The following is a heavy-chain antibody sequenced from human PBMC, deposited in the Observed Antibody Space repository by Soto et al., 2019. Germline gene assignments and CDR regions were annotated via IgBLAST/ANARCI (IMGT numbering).Heavy chain of an antibody. CDR3: ARAVAVPADFDY. CDR2: INAGNGNT. J-gene: IGHJ4*02. D-gene: IGHD6-19*01. Sequence: QVQLVQSGAEEKKPGASVKVSCKASGYTFTTYAMHWVRQAPGQRLEWMGWINAGNGNTKYSQKSHGRVTITRDTSASTAYMELSSLRSEDTAVYYCARAVAVPADFDYWGQGTLVTVSS. V-gene: IGHV1-3*05. CDR1: GYTFTTYA.